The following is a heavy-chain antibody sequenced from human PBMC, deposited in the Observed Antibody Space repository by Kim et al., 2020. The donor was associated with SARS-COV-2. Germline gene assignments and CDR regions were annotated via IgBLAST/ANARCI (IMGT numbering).Heavy chain of an antibody. J-gene: IGHJ4*02. Sequence: THPSAADYVRGRLTLSRDNAKNTLYLKMNSRRAEDTAVYYCASVYKGDYWGQGTLVTVSS. D-gene: IGHD3-10*01. CDR2: THP. CDR3: ASVYKGDY. V-gene: IGHV3-74*01.